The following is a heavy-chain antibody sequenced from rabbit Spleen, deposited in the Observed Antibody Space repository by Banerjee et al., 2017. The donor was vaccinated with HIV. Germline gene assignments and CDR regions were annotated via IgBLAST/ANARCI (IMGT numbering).Heavy chain of an antibody. J-gene: IGHJ4*01. CDR1: GFSFSSSYW. Sequence: QSLEESGGDLVKPGASLTLTCTASGFSFSSSYWICWVRQAPGKGLEWIACIGAGDGNTYYATWAKGRFTISKTSSTTVTLQMTSLTAADTATYFCARYDRYGAGGHGFGNLWGPGTLVTVS. V-gene: IGHV1S40*01. CDR2: IGAGDGNT. CDR3: ARYDRYGAGGHGFGNL. D-gene: IGHD7-1*01.